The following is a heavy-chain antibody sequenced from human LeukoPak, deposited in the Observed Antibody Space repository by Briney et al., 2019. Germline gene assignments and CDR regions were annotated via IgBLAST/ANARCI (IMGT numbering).Heavy chain of an antibody. Sequence: GASVKVSCKASVYAFTDFYIHWVRQAPGQGLEWMGWINPNSGGTTYAQKFQGRVTMTTDTSISTAYLELNGLRSDDTAVYYCARDLDYGSGSFSNWGQGAIVTVSS. V-gene: IGHV1-2*02. CDR2: INPNSGGT. CDR3: ARDLDYGSGSFSN. J-gene: IGHJ4*02. CDR1: VYAFTDFY. D-gene: IGHD3-10*01.